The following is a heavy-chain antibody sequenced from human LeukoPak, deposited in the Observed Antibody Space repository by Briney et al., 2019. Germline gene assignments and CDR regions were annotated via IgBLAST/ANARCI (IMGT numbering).Heavy chain of an antibody. J-gene: IGHJ4*02. CDR1: GFTVSSNY. V-gene: IGHV3-66*04. Sequence: GGSPRLSCAASGFTVSSNYMSWVRQAPGKGLEWVSLIYSGGNTYYADSVKGRFTISTDNSKNTLYLQMNSLRAEDTAVYYCASQKYCTNGICYRKYYFDYWGQGPLVTVSS. CDR3: ASQKYCTNGICYRKYYFDY. D-gene: IGHD2-8*01. CDR2: IYSGGNT.